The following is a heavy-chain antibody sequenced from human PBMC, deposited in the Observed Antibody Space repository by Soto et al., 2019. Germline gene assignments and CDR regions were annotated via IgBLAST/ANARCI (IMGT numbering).Heavy chain of an antibody. CDR3: ARTAMAPYYYYGMDV. CDR2: INPSGGST. CDR1: GYTFTSYY. D-gene: IGHD5-18*01. Sequence: QVQLVQSGAEVKKPGASVKVSCKASGYTFTSYYMHWVRQAPGQGLEWMGIINPSGGSTSYAQKCQGRVTMTRDTSTSTVYMELSSLRSEDTAVYYCARTAMAPYYYYGMDVWGQGTTVTVSS. V-gene: IGHV1-46*01. J-gene: IGHJ6*02.